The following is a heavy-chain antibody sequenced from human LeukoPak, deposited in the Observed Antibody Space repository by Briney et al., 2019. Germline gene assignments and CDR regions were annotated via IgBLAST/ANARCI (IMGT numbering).Heavy chain of an antibody. CDR2: ISSSSSYI. J-gene: IGHJ4*02. CDR1: GFTFSSYT. D-gene: IGHD6-13*01. V-gene: IGHV3-21*01. Sequence: GGSLTPSCAASGFTFSSYTMTWVRQAPGKGLEWVSSISSSSSYIYYADSVKGRFTISRHNAKNSLYLQMNSLRVEDTAVYYCARVSSSWHYFDYWGQGTLVTVSS. CDR3: ARVSSSWHYFDY.